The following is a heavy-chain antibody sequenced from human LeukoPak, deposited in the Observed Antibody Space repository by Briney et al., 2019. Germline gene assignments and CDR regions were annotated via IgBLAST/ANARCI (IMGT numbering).Heavy chain of an antibody. CDR3: ARLILWFGEGMIDP. J-gene: IGHJ5*02. Sequence: ASVKVSCKASGYTFTSYDINWVRQATGQGLEWMGWMNPNSGNTGYAQKFQGRVTMTRNTSISTAYMELSSLRSEDTAVYYSARLILWFGEGMIDPWGQGTLVTVSS. CDR1: GYTFTSYD. CDR2: MNPNSGNT. V-gene: IGHV1-8*01. D-gene: IGHD3-10*01.